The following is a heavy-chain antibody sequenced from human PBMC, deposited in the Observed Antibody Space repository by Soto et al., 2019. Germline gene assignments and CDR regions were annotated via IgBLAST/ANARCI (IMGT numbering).Heavy chain of an antibody. D-gene: IGHD3-9*01. CDR2: INDSGSI. Sequence: QVQLQQWGAGPLRPLETLSLTCGVSGGSFSGYYWAWIRQSPGKGLEWIGEINDSGSINYNPSLKSRVSISVDTSKNHYSLNLRAVTAADTAVSYGARESHDILTGPPWVWYFDLWGRGTLVTVSS. J-gene: IGHJ2*01. CDR3: ARESHDILTGPPWVWYFDL. V-gene: IGHV4-34*01. CDR1: GGSFSGYY.